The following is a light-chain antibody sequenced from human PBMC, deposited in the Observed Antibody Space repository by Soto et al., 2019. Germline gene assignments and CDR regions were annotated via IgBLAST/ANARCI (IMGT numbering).Light chain of an antibody. V-gene: IGKV3-15*01. CDR2: GAS. CDR3: QQYDNWPPT. Sequence: ILMTQSPATLSVSPGERATLSCRASQTISSNLAWYQHKPGQAPRLLFYGASNRATGIPARFTGSGSGTEFTLTISSLQSEDFAVYSCQQYDNWPPTFGGGTKVEIK. CDR1: QTISSN. J-gene: IGKJ4*01.